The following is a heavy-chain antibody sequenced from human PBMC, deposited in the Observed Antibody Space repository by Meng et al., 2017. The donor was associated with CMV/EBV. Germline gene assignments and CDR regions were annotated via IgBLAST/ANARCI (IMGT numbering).Heavy chain of an antibody. CDR1: GGTFSSYA. CDR3: ARMPRDGYNYIDY. D-gene: IGHD5-24*01. CDR2: IIPIFGTA. Sequence: QVELVRAGTEVNKPGSSVKVSCKASGGTFSSYAISWVRQAPGQGLEWMGGIIPIFGTANYAQKFQGRVTITADESTSTAYMELSSLRSEDTAVYYCARMPRDGYNYIDYWGQGTLVTVSS. J-gene: IGHJ4*02. V-gene: IGHV1-69*12.